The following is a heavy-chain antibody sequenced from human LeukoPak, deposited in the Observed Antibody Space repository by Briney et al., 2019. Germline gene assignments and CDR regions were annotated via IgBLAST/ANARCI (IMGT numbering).Heavy chain of an antibody. CDR3: ATKYSSSWVFDY. CDR2: ISSSGSTI. J-gene: IGHJ4*02. Sequence: GGCLRLSCAASGFTFSSYEMNWVRQAPGKGLEWVSYISSSGSTIYYAESVKSRFTISRDNAKNSLYMQMNSLRAEDTAVYYCATKYSSSWVFDYWGQGTLVTVSS. V-gene: IGHV3-48*03. D-gene: IGHD6-13*01. CDR1: GFTFSSYE.